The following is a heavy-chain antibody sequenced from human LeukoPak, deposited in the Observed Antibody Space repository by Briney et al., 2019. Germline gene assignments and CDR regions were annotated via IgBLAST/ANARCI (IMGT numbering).Heavy chain of an antibody. Sequence: GGSLRLSCAASGFTFSSYWMHWVRHAPGKGLVWVSRITSDGSSTYYADSVKGRFTISRDNSKNTLYLQMSSLRAEDTAVYYCVKSVDLDYYDSSGVAFDIWGQGTMVTVSS. CDR3: VKSVDLDYYDSSGVAFDI. CDR1: GFTFSSYW. D-gene: IGHD3-22*01. CDR2: ITSDGSST. J-gene: IGHJ3*02. V-gene: IGHV3-74*01.